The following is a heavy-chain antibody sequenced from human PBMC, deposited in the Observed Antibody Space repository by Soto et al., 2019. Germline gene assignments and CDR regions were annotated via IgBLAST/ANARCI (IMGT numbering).Heavy chain of an antibody. CDR3: ASRDPGTSVDY. V-gene: IGHV4-4*02. CDR2: IYRTGST. J-gene: IGHJ4*02. CDR1: GGSFTSNNW. Sequence: QVQLQESGPGLVKPSGTLSLTCAVSGGSFTSNNWWTWVRQPPGQGLEWIGEIYRTGSTNYNPSLKITVTISLDKSENQFSLKVTSLTAAATAVYYCASRDPGTSVDYWGQGTLVTVSS. D-gene: IGHD1-7*01.